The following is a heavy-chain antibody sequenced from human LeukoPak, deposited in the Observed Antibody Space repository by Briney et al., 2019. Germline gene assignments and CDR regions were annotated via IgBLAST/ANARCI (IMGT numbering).Heavy chain of an antibody. J-gene: IGHJ4*02. D-gene: IGHD3-3*01. CDR3: ANLRFLEWLLSL. CDR2: ISGSGGST. CDR1: GFTFSSYA. Sequence: GGSLRLSCAASGFTFSSYAMSWVRQAPGKGLEWVSAISGSGGSTYYADSVTGRFTISRDNSKNTLYLQMNSLRAEDTAVYYCANLRFLEWLLSLWGQGTLVTVSS. V-gene: IGHV3-23*01.